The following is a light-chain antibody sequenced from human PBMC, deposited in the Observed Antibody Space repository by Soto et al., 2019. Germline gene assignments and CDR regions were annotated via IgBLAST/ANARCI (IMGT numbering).Light chain of an antibody. CDR3: QQHYRAPRT. Sequence: IVLTQSPGILSLSPGERAYLSCGASQSISSSFLSCQHHKLGQPPNLLXYLASTRESGGPDRFSGSGSGTDFTLTISSLQAEDVAVYYFQQHYRAPRTFGGGTKVDI. J-gene: IGKJ4*01. CDR1: QSISSSF. V-gene: IGKV3D-7*01. CDR2: LAS.